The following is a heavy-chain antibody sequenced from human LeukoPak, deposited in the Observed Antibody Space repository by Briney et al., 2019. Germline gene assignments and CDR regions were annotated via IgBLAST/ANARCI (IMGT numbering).Heavy chain of an antibody. CDR3: ARGGGSSPYYFDY. V-gene: IGHV3-21*01. Sequence: PGGSLRLSCAASGFTFSSFGMNWVRQAPGKGLEWVSSISSSSSYIYYADSVKGRFTISRDNAKNSLYLQMNSLRAEDTAVYYCARGGGSSPYYFDYWGQGTLVTVSS. CDR2: ISSSSSYI. CDR1: GFTFSSFG. J-gene: IGHJ4*02. D-gene: IGHD1-26*01.